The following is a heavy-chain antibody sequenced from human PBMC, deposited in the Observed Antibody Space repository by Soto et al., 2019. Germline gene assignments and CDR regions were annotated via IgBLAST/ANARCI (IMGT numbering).Heavy chain of an antibody. CDR3: ASKDYDFWSGYRS. CDR2: IYHSGST. J-gene: IGHJ6*02. Sequence: SETLSLTCAVSGGSISSSNWWSWVRQPPGKGLEWIGEIYHSGSTNYNPSLKSRVTISVDKSKNQFSLKLSSVTAADTAVYYCASKDYDFWSGYRSWGQGTTVTVSS. CDR1: GGSISSSNW. D-gene: IGHD3-3*01. V-gene: IGHV4-4*02.